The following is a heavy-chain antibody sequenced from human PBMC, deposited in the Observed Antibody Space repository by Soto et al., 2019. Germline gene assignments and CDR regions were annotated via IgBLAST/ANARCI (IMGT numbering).Heavy chain of an antibody. CDR2: ISYDGNNK. V-gene: IGHV3-30*18. CDR3: TKVMGYCSRTSCYEPYYYHYMDV. CDR1: GFTFSSYD. J-gene: IGHJ6*03. Sequence: QVQLVESGGGVVQPGRPLRLSCAASGFTFSSYDIHWVRQAPGKGLEWVALISYDGNNKFYADSVKGRFTISRDNSKNTLYLQMNSLRAEDTAVYYCTKVMGYCSRTSCYEPYYYHYMDVWGNGTTVTVSS. D-gene: IGHD2-2*01.